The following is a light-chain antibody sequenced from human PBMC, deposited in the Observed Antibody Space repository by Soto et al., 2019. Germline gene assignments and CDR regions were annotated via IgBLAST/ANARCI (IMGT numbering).Light chain of an antibody. CDR1: SSNIGSNY. J-gene: IGLJ2*01. CDR2: RNN. CDR3: AAWDDSLSGYVV. V-gene: IGLV1-47*01. Sequence: QSVLTQPPSASGTPGQRVTISCSGSSSNIGSNYVYWYQQLPGTAPKLLIYRNNQRPSGVPDRFSGSKSGTSASLAISGLRSEDEADYDCAAWDDSLSGYVVFGGGTQLTVL.